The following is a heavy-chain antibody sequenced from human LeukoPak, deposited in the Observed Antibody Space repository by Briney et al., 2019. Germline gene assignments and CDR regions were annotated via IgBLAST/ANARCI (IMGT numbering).Heavy chain of an antibody. CDR1: GFTISSYE. Sequence: GGSLRLSCAASGFTISSYEMNWVRQAPGKGLEWVSYISSSGSTIYYADSVKGRFTISRDNAKNSLYLQMNSLRAEDTAVYYCARDGSGSYYNLPFDYWGQGTLVTVSS. J-gene: IGHJ4*02. CDR3: ARDGSGSYYNLPFDY. V-gene: IGHV3-48*03. CDR2: ISSSGSTI. D-gene: IGHD3-10*01.